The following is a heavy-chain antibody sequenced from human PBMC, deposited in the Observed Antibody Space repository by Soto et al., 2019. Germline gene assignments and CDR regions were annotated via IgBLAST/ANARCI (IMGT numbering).Heavy chain of an antibody. D-gene: IGHD3-9*01. CDR2: ISWDGGST. CDR1: GFTFDDYT. V-gene: IGHV3-43*01. CDR3: AKDIRRYFDWLYAFDI. J-gene: IGHJ3*02. Sequence: GGSLRLSCAASGFTFDDYTMHWVRQAPGKGLEWVSLISWDGGSTYYADSVKGRFTISKDNSKNSLYLQMNSLRTEDTALYYCAKDIRRYFDWLYAFDICGQGTMVTVS.